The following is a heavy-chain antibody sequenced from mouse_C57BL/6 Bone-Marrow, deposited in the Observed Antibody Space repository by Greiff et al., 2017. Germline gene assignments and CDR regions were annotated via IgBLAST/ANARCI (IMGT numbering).Heavy chain of an antibody. CDR3: ASGTGVDY. CDR2: IDPSDSYT. Sequence: QVQLQQPGAELVMPGASVKLSCKASGYTFTSYWMHWVKQRPGQGLEWIGEIDPSDSYTNYNQKFKGKSTLTADKSSSTAYMQLSSLASEDSAGYYCASGTGVDYWGQGTTLTVSA. V-gene: IGHV1-69*01. J-gene: IGHJ2*01. D-gene: IGHD4-1*01. CDR1: GYTFTSYW.